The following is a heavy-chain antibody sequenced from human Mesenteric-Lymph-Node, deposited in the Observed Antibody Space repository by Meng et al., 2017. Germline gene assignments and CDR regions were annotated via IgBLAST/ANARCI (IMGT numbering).Heavy chain of an antibody. V-gene: IGHV4-31*02. CDR3: ARDGGSFDY. Sequence: SWVRQHPGKDLEWIGYIHYSGRTYYNPSLKSRVIISVDTSKNQFSLKLNSVTAADTAVYYCARDGGSFDYWGQGTLVTVSS. CDR2: IHYSGRT. J-gene: IGHJ4*02. D-gene: IGHD2-15*01.